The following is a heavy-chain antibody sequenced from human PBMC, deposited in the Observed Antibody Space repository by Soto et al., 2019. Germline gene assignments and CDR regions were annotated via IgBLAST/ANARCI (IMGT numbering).Heavy chain of an antibody. V-gene: IGHV4-39*01. CDR2: IYYSGST. CDR1: GGSISSSSYY. D-gene: IGHD1-1*01. J-gene: IGHJ4*02. Sequence: SETLSLTCTVSGGSISSSSYYWGWIRQPPGKGLEWIGSIYYSGSTYYNPSLKSRVTISVDTSKNQFSLKLSSVTAADTAVYYCATLIGNGPDYWGQGTLVTVS. CDR3: ATLIGNGPDY.